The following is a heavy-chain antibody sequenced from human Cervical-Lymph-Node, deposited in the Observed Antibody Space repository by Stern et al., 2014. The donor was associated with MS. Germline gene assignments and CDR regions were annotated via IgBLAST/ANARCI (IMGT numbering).Heavy chain of an antibody. CDR1: GFSLVTSGVR. J-gene: IGHJ4*02. V-gene: IGHV2-70*04. CDR3: ARMMGSGYRHYFDY. D-gene: IGHD3-3*01. Sequence: QVTLKESGPALVKPTQTLTLTCTFSGFSLVTSGVRVSWIRQPPGTALEWLARICWNDKKIYNTSLMNRVSIFKGTPKKQVVSSLTNVDPVDTATYYCARMMGSGYRHYFDYWGQGTPVTVS. CDR2: ICWNDKK.